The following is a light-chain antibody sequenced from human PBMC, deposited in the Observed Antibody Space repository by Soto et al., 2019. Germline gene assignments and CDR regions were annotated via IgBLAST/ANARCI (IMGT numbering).Light chain of an antibody. CDR3: QQRSSWIT. CDR1: QSLGNY. CDR2: DAS. Sequence: ERVMTQSPANLSLSPGDRATLSCRASQSLGNYLAWYQQKPGQAPRLLIYDASNRATGIPARFSGGGSATDFTLTISSLEPEDFAVYYCQQRSSWITFGQGTRLEI. J-gene: IGKJ5*01. V-gene: IGKV3-11*01.